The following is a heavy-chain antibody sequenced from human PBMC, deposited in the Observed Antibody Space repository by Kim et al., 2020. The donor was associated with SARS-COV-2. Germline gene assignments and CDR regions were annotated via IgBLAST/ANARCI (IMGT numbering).Heavy chain of an antibody. Sequence: GGSLRLSCSASGFTFNDYSMHWVRQGPGKGLEYVSAITANGQRTYYADSVKGRFTISRDNSKNTLFLQMTSLTTEDSAVYYCVNEVTGEPLAPDYGVDVWGQGTTVTVSS. CDR1: GFTFNDYS. CDR2: ITANGQRT. V-gene: IGHV3-64D*06. J-gene: IGHJ6*02. D-gene: IGHD3-10*01. CDR3: VNEVTGEPLAPDYGVDV.